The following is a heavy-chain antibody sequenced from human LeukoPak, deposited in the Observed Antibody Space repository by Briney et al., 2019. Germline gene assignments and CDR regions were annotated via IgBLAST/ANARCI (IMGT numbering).Heavy chain of an antibody. CDR2: VSSTGSGT. D-gene: IGHD3-10*01. CDR1: GFTFSTYG. J-gene: IGHJ5*02. Sequence: PGGSLRLSCVASGFTFSTYGMSWVRQAPGKGLEWVAAVSSTGSGTYYPDSLKGRFIISRDNSQNTVFLQMNSLRPEDTAFYFCAKDGPLLWFGPTDAWRQGILVTVSS. V-gene: IGHV3-23*01. CDR3: AKDGPLLWFGPTDA.